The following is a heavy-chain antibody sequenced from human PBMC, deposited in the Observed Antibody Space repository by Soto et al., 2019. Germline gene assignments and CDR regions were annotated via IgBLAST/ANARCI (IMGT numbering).Heavy chain of an antibody. Sequence: QVQLQESGPGLVKPSETLSLTCTVSGGSISGGVHSWSWIRQPPGKGLEWIGHIFDSGSTYYNPPLNSRPTISVDTSKNQFSLRLSSVTAADTAVYYCAREIMPLTNDWYFDLWGRGTLVTVSS. CDR3: AREIMPLTNDWYFDL. D-gene: IGHD2-8*01. CDR1: GGSISGGVHS. V-gene: IGHV4-30-4*01. J-gene: IGHJ2*01. CDR2: IFDSGST.